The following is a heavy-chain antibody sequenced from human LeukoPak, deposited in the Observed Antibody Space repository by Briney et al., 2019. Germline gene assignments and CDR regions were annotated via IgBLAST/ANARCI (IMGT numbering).Heavy chain of an antibody. J-gene: IGHJ4*02. Sequence: PGGSLRLSCEVSGFTFSSYDLNWVRQAPGRGLEWISYITSSSGTIYYADSVKGRFTISRDNAKNSLSLQMNSLRDEDTAMYYCARDSSVAAFDYWGQGTLVTVSS. CDR2: ITSSSGTI. CDR3: ARDSSVAAFDY. D-gene: IGHD6-19*01. V-gene: IGHV3-48*02. CDR1: GFTFSSYD.